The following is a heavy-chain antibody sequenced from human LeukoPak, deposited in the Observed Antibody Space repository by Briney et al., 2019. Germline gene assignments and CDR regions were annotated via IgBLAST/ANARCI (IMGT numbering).Heavy chain of an antibody. J-gene: IGHJ5*02. CDR2: IYWDEDK. Sequence: SGPTLLHATQPLTLTCTFSGFGRGTSGEGGGWVRQPPGKALEWLTMIYWDEDKRYSPSLTSSLTITKDTSKIHVVLTITNTDPVDTATYYCAHRPWIQLKRGFDPWGQGTLVTVSS. CDR3: AHRPWIQLKRGFDP. CDR1: GFGRGTSGEG. V-gene: IGHV2-5*02. D-gene: IGHD5-18*01.